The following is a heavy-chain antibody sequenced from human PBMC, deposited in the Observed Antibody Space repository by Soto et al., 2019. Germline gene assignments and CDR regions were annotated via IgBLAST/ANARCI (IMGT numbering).Heavy chain of an antibody. CDR2: ISGSGGST. V-gene: IGHV3-23*01. Sequence: GGSLRLSCAASGFTFSSYAMSWVRQAPGKGLEWVSAISGSGGSTYYADSVKGRFTISRDNSKNTLYLQMNSLRAEDTAVYYCAKDPQPTVYGQANAFDIWGQGTMVTVSS. J-gene: IGHJ3*02. CDR1: GFTFSSYA. CDR3: AKDPQPTVYGQANAFDI. D-gene: IGHD2-8*01.